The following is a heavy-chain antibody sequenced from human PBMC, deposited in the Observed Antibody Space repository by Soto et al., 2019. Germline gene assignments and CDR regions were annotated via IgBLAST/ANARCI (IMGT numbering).Heavy chain of an antibody. V-gene: IGHV1-8*01. CDR3: ARGDGRSWLFDY. CDR1: GYPFNSYH. CDR2: MNPDTGNT. J-gene: IGHJ4*02. Sequence: ASVKVSCMASGYPFNSYHINWVRQAPGQGPEWMGWMNPDTGNTGYAQKFTGRVSLTRNTSQRTAYLEVSSLTFADTAMYYCARGDGRSWLFDYWGQGTVVTVSS. D-gene: IGHD6-13*01.